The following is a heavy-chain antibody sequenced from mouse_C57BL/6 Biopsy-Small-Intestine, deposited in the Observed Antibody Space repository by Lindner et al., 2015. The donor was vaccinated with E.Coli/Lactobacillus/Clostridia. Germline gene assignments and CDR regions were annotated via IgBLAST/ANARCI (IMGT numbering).Heavy chain of an antibody. V-gene: IGHV1-7*01. CDR1: GYKFTSYG. CDR3: ARDQESAWDLSDM. J-gene: IGHJ3*02. CDR2: ISPYNGNT. Sequence: SVKVSCKASGYKFTSYGISWVRQAPGQGLEWMGWISPYNGNTNYAQKLQGRVTMSTDTSTSTAYMELRSLRPDDTAMYYCARDQESAWDLSDMWGQGTMVTVSS. D-gene: IGHD4-1*01.